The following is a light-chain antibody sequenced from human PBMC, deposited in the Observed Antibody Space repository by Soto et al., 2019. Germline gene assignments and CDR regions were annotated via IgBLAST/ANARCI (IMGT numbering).Light chain of an antibody. CDR1: QNVLYSSNNKNY. V-gene: IGKV4-1*01. Sequence: DIVMTQSPDSLAVSLGERATINCKSSQNVLYSSNNKNYLAWYQQKPGKAPKLLIYKASTLKSGVPSRFSGSGSGTEFTLTISSPQPDDFATYYCQHYNSYSEAFGQGTKVDIK. CDR2: KAS. J-gene: IGKJ1*01. CDR3: QHYNSYSEA.